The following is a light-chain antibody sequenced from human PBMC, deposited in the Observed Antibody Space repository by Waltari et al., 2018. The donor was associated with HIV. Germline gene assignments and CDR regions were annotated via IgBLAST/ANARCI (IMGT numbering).Light chain of an antibody. CDR2: RNN. CDR3: AAWDDSLSGWV. Sequence: QSVLTQPPSASGTPGQRVTISCSGSSSNIGSNYVYWYQQLPGTAPKLLIYRNNLRPAGVPDRFSGSKSGTSASLASSGLRSEDEADYYGAAWDDSLSGWVFGGGTKLTVL. V-gene: IGLV1-47*01. CDR1: SSNIGSNY. J-gene: IGLJ3*02.